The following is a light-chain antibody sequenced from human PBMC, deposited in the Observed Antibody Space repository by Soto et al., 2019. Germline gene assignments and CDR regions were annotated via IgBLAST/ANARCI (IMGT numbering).Light chain of an antibody. V-gene: IGKV1-8*01. Sequence: AIRMTQSPSSFSASTGDRVTITCRASQAISNSLAWYQQKPGKAPKLLIYGASTLQGGVPSRFSGSGSGTDFTLTVSSLQPEDLATYYCQQLFTYPPTFGPGTKVDIK. CDR3: QQLFTYPPT. J-gene: IGKJ3*01. CDR1: QAISNS. CDR2: GAS.